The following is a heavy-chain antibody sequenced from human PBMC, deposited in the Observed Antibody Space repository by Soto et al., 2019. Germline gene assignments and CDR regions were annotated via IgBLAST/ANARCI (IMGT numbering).Heavy chain of an antibody. CDR3: ARVGQPAVEEFDI. Sequence: SETLSLTCTVSGGSISSYYWSWIRQPPGKGLEWIGYIYYSGSTNYNPSLKSRVTISVDTSKNQFSLKLSSVTAADTAVYYCARVGQPAVEEFDIWGQGTMVTVSS. CDR1: GGSISSYY. D-gene: IGHD2-15*01. V-gene: IGHV4-59*01. CDR2: IYYSGST. J-gene: IGHJ3*02.